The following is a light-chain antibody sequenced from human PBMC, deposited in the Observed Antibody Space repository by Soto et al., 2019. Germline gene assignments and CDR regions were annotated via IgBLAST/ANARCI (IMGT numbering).Light chain of an antibody. Sequence: QSVLTQPASVSGSPGQSITISCTGTTSDFNYYNSVSWYQHPAGPAPKLMIYTVSNRPSGVSHRFSGSKSGNTASLTISGLQAEDEADYYCTSYTSSTTYFFGTGTKVTVL. CDR2: TVS. V-gene: IGLV2-14*03. CDR3: TSYTSSTTYF. J-gene: IGLJ1*01. CDR1: TSDFNYYNS.